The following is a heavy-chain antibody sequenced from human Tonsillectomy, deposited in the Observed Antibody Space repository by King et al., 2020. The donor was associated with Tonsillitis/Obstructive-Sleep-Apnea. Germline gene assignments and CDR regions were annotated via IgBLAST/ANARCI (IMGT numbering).Heavy chain of an antibody. V-gene: IGHV3-33*01. CDR2: IWYDGSNK. J-gene: IGHJ4*02. CDR1: GFTFSSYG. CDR3: ARDDDTEYSSSWYYFDY. D-gene: IGHD6-13*01. Sequence: VQLVESGGGVVQPGRSLRLSCAASGFTFSSYGMHWVRQAPGKGLEWVAVIWYDGSNKYYADSVKGRFTISRDNSKNTLYLQMNSLRAEDTAVYYCARDDDTEYSSSWYYFDYWGQGTLVTVSS.